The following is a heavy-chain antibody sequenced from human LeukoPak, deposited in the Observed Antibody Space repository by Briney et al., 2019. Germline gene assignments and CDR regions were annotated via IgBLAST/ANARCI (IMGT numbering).Heavy chain of an antibody. V-gene: IGHV3-48*03. CDR2: ISRTGDTI. D-gene: IGHD2-2*01. CDR3: ASQDLVVVPAASHYFDY. J-gene: IGHJ4*02. Sequence: GGSLRLSCAASGFAFITYAMNWVRQAPGKGLEWISYISRTGDTIYYADSVKGRFTISRDNAKNSLYLQMNSLRVEDTAVYYCASQDLVVVPAASHYFDYWGQRTLVTVSS. CDR1: GFAFITYA.